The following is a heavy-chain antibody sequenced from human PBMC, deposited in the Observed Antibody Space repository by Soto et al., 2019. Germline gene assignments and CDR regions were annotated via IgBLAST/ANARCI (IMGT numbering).Heavy chain of an antibody. V-gene: IGHV5-51*01. CDR2: IYPGDSDT. D-gene: IGHD3-22*01. CDR1: GYSFSNYW. CDR3: ARANYDSSGYYRSGRKYYYYGMDV. Sequence: EVQLVQSGAEVKKPGESLKISCKGSGYSFSNYWIAWVRQMPGKGLEWMGIIYPGDSDTRYSPSFQGQVTISADKSINTAYLQGSSRKAADTAMYFCARANYDSSGYYRSGRKYYYYGMDVWGQGTTVTVSS. J-gene: IGHJ6*02.